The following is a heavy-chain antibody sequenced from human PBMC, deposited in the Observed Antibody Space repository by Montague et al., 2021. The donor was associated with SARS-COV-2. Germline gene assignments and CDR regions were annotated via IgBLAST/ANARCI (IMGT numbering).Heavy chain of an antibody. Sequence: SETLSLTCAVHGTSFSGYYWNWIRQPPGKGLEWIGEINHGGSTKYSPSLKSRLTISADTSKNQFSLKLTPVAAADTAAYYCARLRDGVVPSPILGVGPYYSYYYMDVWGRGTTVTVSS. J-gene: IGHJ6*03. CDR1: GTSFSGYY. D-gene: IGHD3-10*01. V-gene: IGHV4-34*01. CDR3: ARLRDGVVPSPILGVGPYYSYYYMDV. CDR2: INHGGST.